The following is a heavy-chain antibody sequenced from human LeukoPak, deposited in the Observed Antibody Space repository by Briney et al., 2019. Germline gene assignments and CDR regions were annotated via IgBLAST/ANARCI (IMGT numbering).Heavy chain of an antibody. CDR2: IRYDGGNK. J-gene: IGHJ4*02. V-gene: IGHV3-30*02. Sequence: GGSLRLSCTASGFTFSSYDMQWVRQGPGKGLEWVAFIRYDGGNKYYSASVKGRFTISRDNSKNTLYLQMNSLRAEDTAVYYCARGAHKRDDYGGFFDYWGQGTLVTVSS. CDR3: ARGAHKRDDYGGFFDY. D-gene: IGHD4-23*01. CDR1: GFTFSSYD.